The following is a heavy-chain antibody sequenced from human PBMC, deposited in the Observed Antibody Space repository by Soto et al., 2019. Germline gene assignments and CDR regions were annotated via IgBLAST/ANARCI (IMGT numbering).Heavy chain of an antibody. Sequence: QLQLQESGPGLVKPSETLSLTCTVSGGSISSSSYYWGWIRQPPGKGLEWIGSIYYSGSTYYNPSLKSRVTISVDTSKNQFSLKLSSVTAADTAVYYCARPYGRITIFGFRFDPWGQGTLVTVSS. CDR1: GGSISSSSYY. CDR2: IYYSGST. J-gene: IGHJ5*02. V-gene: IGHV4-39*01. D-gene: IGHD3-3*01. CDR3: ARPYGRITIFGFRFDP.